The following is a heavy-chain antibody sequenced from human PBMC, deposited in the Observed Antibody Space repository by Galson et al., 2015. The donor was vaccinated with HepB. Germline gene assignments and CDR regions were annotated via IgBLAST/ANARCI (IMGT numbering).Heavy chain of an antibody. CDR1: GYSFPSYW. V-gene: IGHV5-51*01. D-gene: IGHD3-22*01. J-gene: IGHJ4*02. CDR2: IYPGDSDT. Sequence: QSGAAVKKPGESLKISCKGSGYSFPSYWIGWVRQMPGKGLEWMGIIYPGDSDTRYSPSFQGQVTISADKSISTAYLQWSSLKASDTAMYYCARLLHDTSGYYYLTFDYWGQGTLVTVSS. CDR3: ARLLHDTSGYYYLTFDY.